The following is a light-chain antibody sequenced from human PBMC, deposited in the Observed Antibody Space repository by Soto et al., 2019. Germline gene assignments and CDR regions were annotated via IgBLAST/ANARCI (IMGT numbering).Light chain of an antibody. CDR3: GSSDGWLSADV. Sequence: QSVLTEPPSVTAAPGQKVTISCSGRSSNIVGTSVSWYQQLPGTAPKLIIYDDNKRPSCIPYRFSETKSLTSATLGITGLRNGAEADQDGGSSDGWLSADVLGSGTKVTV. J-gene: IGLJ1*01. CDR2: DDN. V-gene: IGLV1-51*01. CDR1: SSNIVGTS.